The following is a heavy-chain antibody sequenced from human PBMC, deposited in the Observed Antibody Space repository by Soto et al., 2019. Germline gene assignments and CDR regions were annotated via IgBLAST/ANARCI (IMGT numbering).Heavy chain of an antibody. V-gene: IGHV3-23*01. D-gene: IGHD2-8*02. Sequence: GGSLGLSCAASGFAVSSSAMSWVRKAPGKGLEWVSAISDSGSTYYADSVKGRFTISRDNSKNTLYLQMNSLRGEDTAVYYCALVRPLRDCTDSSFLDAFEIWGQGIMVTVS. CDR1: GFAVSSSA. J-gene: IGHJ3*02. CDR2: ISDSGST. CDR3: ALVRPLRDCTDSSFLDAFEI.